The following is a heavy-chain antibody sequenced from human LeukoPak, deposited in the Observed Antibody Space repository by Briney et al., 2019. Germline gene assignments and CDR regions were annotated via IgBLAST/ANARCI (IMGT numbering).Heavy chain of an antibody. CDR2: LGGSGGST. CDR1: GFTFSTYA. V-gene: IGHV3-23*01. CDR3: AKHGCTSTSCYLNS. Sequence: GGSLRLSCAASGFTFSTYATSWVRQAPGKGLEWVSVLGGSGGSTYYADSVKGRFTISRDNSKNTLYLQMNSLRAEDTALYYCAKHGCTSTSCYLNSWGQGTLVTVSS. J-gene: IGHJ4*02. D-gene: IGHD2-2*01.